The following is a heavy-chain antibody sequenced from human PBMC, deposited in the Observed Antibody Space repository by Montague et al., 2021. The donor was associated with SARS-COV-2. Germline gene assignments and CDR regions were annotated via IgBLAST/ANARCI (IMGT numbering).Heavy chain of an antibody. CDR3: ARAQNTCFIANCVNYFEV. J-gene: IGHJ4*02. CDR2: VHYTGST. Sequence: SETLSLTCEVSGDSISSDYWSWIRQSPGKGLEWIGYVHYTGSTEYNPSLKTRVTLSLDTPRNHFSLKLRSVTAADTAVYYCARAQNTCFIANCVNYFEVWGLGALVTVSS. CDR1: GDSISSDY. V-gene: IGHV4-59*01. D-gene: IGHD1-1*01.